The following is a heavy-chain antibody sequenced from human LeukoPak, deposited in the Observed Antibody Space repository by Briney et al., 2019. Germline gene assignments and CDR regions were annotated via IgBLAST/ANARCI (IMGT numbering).Heavy chain of an antibody. D-gene: IGHD2-2*01. V-gene: IGHV1-18*01. Sequence: GASVKVSCKASGYTFTSYGISWVRQAPGQGLEWMGWISAYNGNTNYAQKLQGRVTMTTDTSTSTAYMELRSLRSDDTAVYYCAGEYCSSTGCYPNWFDPWGQGTLVTVSS. CDR1: GYTFTSYG. CDR2: ISAYNGNT. CDR3: AGEYCSSTGCYPNWFDP. J-gene: IGHJ5*02.